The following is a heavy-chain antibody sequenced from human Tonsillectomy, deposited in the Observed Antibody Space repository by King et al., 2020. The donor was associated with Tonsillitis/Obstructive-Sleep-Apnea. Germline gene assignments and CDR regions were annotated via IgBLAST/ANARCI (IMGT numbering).Heavy chain of an antibody. CDR1: GFTFSSYA. V-gene: IGHV3-23*04. Sequence: VQLVESGGGLVQPGGSLRLSCAASGFTFSSYALSWVRQAPGKGLQWVSAISGSGGSTYYADSVKGRFTISRDNSKNTLYLQMNSLRAEDTAVYYCAKDLGSMVQGVIVVAFDIWGQGTMVTVSS. J-gene: IGHJ3*02. D-gene: IGHD3-10*01. CDR2: ISGSGGST. CDR3: AKDLGSMVQGVIVVAFDI.